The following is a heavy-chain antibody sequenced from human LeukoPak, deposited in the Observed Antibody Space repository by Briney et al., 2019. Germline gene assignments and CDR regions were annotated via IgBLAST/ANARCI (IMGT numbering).Heavy chain of an antibody. CDR1: GFTVSSNY. CDR2: IYSGGST. D-gene: IGHD3-22*01. V-gene: IGHV3-53*01. J-gene: IGHJ4*02. Sequence: GGSLRLSCAASGFTVSSNYMSWVRQAPGKGLEWVSVIYSGGSTYYADSVKGRFTISRDNSKNTLYLQMNSLRAEDTAVYYCARVAAKEYYYDSSGYFDYWGQGTLVTVS. CDR3: ARVAAKEYYYDSSGYFDY.